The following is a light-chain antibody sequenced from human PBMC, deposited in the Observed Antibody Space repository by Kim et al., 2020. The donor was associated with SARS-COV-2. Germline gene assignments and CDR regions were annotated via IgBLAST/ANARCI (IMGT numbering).Light chain of an antibody. CDR1: SSNIGSNY. CDR3: AAWDDSLSGRV. J-gene: IGLJ3*02. V-gene: IGLV1-47*01. Sequence: ELTQPPSASGTPGQRVTISCSGSSSNIGSNYVYWYQQLPGTAPKLLIYRNNQRPSGVPDRFSGSKSGTSSSLAISGLRSEDEADYYCAAWDDSLSGRVFGGGTQLTVL. CDR2: RNN.